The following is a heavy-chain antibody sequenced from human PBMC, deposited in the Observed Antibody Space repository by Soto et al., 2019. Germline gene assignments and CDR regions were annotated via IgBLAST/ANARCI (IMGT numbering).Heavy chain of an antibody. CDR1: GGSISGHY. V-gene: IGHV4-59*11. J-gene: IGHJ4*01. Sequence: PSETLSLTCSVSGGSISGHYWSWIRQPPGKGLEWVGYIYNSGTTNYNPSLKSRVSISVDTSKNQISMNLSSVTAADTAVYYCASKTITIFGVNFDHWGHGAMVTV. CDR2: IYNSGTT. D-gene: IGHD3-3*01. CDR3: ASKTITIFGVNFDH.